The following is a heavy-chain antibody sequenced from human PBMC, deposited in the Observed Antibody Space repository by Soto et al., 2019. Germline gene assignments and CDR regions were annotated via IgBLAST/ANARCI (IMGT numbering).Heavy chain of an antibody. V-gene: IGHV1-58*01. D-gene: IGHD6-6*01. CDR2: IVVGSGNT. J-gene: IGHJ6*02. Sequence: GASVKVSCKACGFTFTISAVQWVRQARGQRLEWIGWIVVGSGNTNYAQKLQERVTITRDMSTSTAYMELSSLRSEDTAVYYCARGRARPNYYGMDVWGQGTTVTVSS. CDR1: GFTFTISA. CDR3: ARGRARPNYYGMDV.